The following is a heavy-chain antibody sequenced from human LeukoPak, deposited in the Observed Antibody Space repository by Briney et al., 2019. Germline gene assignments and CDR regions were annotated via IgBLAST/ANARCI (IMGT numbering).Heavy chain of an antibody. J-gene: IGHJ4*02. V-gene: IGHV4-34*01. Sequence: SETLSLTCAVYGGSFSGYYGSWIRQPPGKGLEWIGEINHSGSTNYNPSLKSRVTISVDTSKNQFSLKLSSVTAADTAVYYCALYYYDSSGYYTFDYWGQGTLVTVSS. CDR1: GGSFSGYY. CDR3: ALYYYDSSGYYTFDY. D-gene: IGHD3-22*01. CDR2: INHSGST.